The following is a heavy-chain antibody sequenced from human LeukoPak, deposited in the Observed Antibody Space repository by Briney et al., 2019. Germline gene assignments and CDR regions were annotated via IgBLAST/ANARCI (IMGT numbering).Heavy chain of an antibody. CDR2: IKQDGSEK. D-gene: IGHD1-26*01. CDR1: GFTFNNYW. J-gene: IGHJ6*02. V-gene: IGHV3-7*03. CDR3: ARYSGSYEVNYYYYYGMDV. Sequence: GGSLRLSCAASGFTFNNYWMSWVRQAPGKGLEWVANIKQDGSEKYYMDSVKGRFTISRDNAKNSLYLQMNSLRAEDTAVYYCARYSGSYEVNYYYYYGMDVWGQGTTVTVSS.